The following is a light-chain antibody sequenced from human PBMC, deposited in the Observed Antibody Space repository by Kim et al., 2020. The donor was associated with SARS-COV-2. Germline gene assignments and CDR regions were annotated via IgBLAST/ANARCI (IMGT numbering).Light chain of an antibody. CDR3: QHLA. J-gene: IGKJ4*01. V-gene: IGKV1-9*01. Sequence: DIQLTQSPSFMSASMGGTVTITCLASQGISRYLSWYQQKAGKAPQLLIYATSTLQSGVPSRFSGSGTGMEFTHTIANLQPEDLASYYCQHLAFGGGTKVDIK. CDR1: QGISRY. CDR2: ATS.